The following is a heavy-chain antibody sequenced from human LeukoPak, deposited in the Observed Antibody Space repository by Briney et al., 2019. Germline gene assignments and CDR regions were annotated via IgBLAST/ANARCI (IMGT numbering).Heavy chain of an antibody. V-gene: IGHV3-48*03. CDR1: GFTFSSYE. CDR3: ARDQRGSYYGFFDY. CDR2: ISSSGSTT. J-gene: IGHJ4*02. Sequence: GGSLRLSCAASGFTFSSYEMTWVRQAPGKGLEWVSYISSSGSTTHYADSVKGRFTFSRDNAKNSLYLQMNSLRAEDTAVYYCARDQRGSYYGFFDYWGQGTLVTVSS. D-gene: IGHD1-26*01.